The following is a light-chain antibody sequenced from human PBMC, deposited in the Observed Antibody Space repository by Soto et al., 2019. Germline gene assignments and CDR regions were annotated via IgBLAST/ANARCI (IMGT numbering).Light chain of an antibody. CDR3: SSYTSSSTL. CDR1: SSDVGGYNY. J-gene: IGLJ2*01. V-gene: IGLV2-14*01. CDR2: EVS. Sequence: QSVLTQPASVSGSPGQSITISCTGTSSDVGGYNYVSWYQQHPGKAPKLMIYEVSNRPSGVSKRISGSKSRNTASLTISGLQAEDEADYYCSSYTSSSTLFGGGTKLTVL.